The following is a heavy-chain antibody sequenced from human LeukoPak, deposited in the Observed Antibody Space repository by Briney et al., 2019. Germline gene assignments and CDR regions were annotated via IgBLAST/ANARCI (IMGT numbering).Heavy chain of an antibody. D-gene: IGHD2-15*01. CDR2: IYYSGST. J-gene: IGHJ3*02. V-gene: IGHV4-59*01. CDR3: ARDRGGYCSGGSCYVPSSGAFDI. Sequence: SETLSLTCTVPGGSISSYYWSWIRQPPGKGLEWIGYIYYSGSTNYNPSLKSRVTISVDTSKNQFSLKLSSVTAADTAVYYCARDRGGYCSGGSCYVPSSGAFDIWGQGTMVTVSS. CDR1: GGSISSYY.